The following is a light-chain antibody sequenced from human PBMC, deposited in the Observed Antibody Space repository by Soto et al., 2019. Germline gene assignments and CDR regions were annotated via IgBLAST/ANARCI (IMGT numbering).Light chain of an antibody. CDR3: QQYNGS. CDR2: KAS. Sequence: DIQMTQSPSTLSASVGDRVTITCRASQSISSWLAWYQQKPGKAPKLLIYKASSLESGVPSRFSGSGSGTEFTLTIRSLQPDDFATYYCQQYNGSFGQGTKV. V-gene: IGKV1-5*03. J-gene: IGKJ1*01. CDR1: QSISSW.